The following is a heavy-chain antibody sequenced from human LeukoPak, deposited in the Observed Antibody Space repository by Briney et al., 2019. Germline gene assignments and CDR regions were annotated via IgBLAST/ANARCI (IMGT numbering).Heavy chain of an antibody. D-gene: IGHD2-2*01. Sequence: SETLSLTCAVYGGSFSGYYWSWIRQPPGKGLEWIGEINHSGSTNYNPSLKSRVTISVDTSKNQFSLKLSSVTAADTAVYYCARXXGYCSSTSCKRYYYYMDVXXKGTTVTVSS. J-gene: IGHJ6*03. V-gene: IGHV4-34*01. CDR2: INHSGST. CDR3: ARXXGYCSSTSCKRYYYYMDV. CDR1: GGSFSGYY.